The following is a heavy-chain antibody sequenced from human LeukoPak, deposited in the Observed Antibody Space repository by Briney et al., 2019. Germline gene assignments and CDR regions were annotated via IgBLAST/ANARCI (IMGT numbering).Heavy chain of an antibody. V-gene: IGHV3-66*01. D-gene: IGHD4-11*01. J-gene: IGHJ5*02. CDR2: IFRGDGT. CDR3: VKEVPGTTIYH. Sequence: GGSLRLSCAASGFTFSSYSMNWVRQAPGKGLEWVSVIFRGDGTYYADSVRGRFTISRDTSKNTVYLQMNYLTGEDTAVYYCVKEVPGTTIYHWGQGTLVTVSS. CDR1: GFTFSSYS.